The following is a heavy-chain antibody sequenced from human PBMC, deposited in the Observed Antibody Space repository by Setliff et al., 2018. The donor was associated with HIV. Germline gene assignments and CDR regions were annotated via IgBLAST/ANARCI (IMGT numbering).Heavy chain of an antibody. Sequence: ASVKVSCKASGYTFTSYSMHWVRQAPGQRLEWMGWLRTGTGDTSYSVKFQGRLTITRDTSANTAYVELSNLRSEDTAVYYWVRRATAAEVFDYWGQGTLVTVSS. D-gene: IGHD6-13*01. J-gene: IGHJ4*02. CDR1: GYTFTSYS. CDR2: LRTGTGDT. V-gene: IGHV1-3*04. CDR3: VRRATAAEVFDY.